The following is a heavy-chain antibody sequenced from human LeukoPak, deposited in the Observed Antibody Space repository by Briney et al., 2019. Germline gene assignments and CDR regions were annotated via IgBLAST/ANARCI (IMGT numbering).Heavy chain of an antibody. Sequence: SETLSLTCAVYGGSFSGYYWSWIRQTPGKGLEWIGEINHSGSTNYNPSLKSRVAISVDTSKNQFSLKLSSVTAADTAVYYCARGGYDFPSGGDFDYWGQGTLVTVSS. J-gene: IGHJ4*02. CDR3: ARGGYDFPSGGDFDY. CDR2: INHSGST. D-gene: IGHD3-3*01. CDR1: GGSFSGYY. V-gene: IGHV4-34*01.